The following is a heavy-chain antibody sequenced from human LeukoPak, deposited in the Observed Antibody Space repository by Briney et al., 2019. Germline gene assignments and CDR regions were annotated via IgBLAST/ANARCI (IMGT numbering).Heavy chain of an antibody. J-gene: IGHJ2*01. D-gene: IGHD6-19*01. V-gene: IGHV3-30*03. Sequence: GGSLRLSCAASGFTFSSYGMHWVRQAPGKGLEWVAVISYDGSNKYYADSVKGRFTSSRDNSKNTLYLQMNSLRAEDTAVYYCARTNSSGWTWYFDLWGRGTLVTVSS. CDR1: GFTFSSYG. CDR3: ARTNSSGWTWYFDL. CDR2: ISYDGSNK.